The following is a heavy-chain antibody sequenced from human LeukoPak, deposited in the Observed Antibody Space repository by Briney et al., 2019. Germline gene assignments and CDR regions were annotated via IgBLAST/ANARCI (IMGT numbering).Heavy chain of an antibody. Sequence: SETLSLTCSVSGASINNYYWTWIRQPPGKGLEWIGYVYHTGASGYHPSLRSRVAMSLDTSKNQVSLNLRSVTAADTAVYFCTRVVNGGHFDYWGREPWSPSPQ. CDR1: GASINNYY. D-gene: IGHD2-8*01. V-gene: IGHV4-59*01. CDR2: VYHTGAS. J-gene: IGHJ4*02. CDR3: TRVVNGGHFDY.